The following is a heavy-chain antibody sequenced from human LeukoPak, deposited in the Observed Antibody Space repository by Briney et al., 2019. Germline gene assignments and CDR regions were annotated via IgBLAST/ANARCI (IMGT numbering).Heavy chain of an antibody. J-gene: IGHJ4*02. CDR3: ARWVNYDTSIYYYFEY. V-gene: IGHV3-23*01. CDR1: GFTYSSYA. D-gene: IGHD3-22*01. CDR2: ISGSGGT. Sequence: GGSLRLFCAASGFTYSSYAMSWVRQAPGKGLEWVSGISGSGGTYYAESVKGRFTISRDNSKNTLYLQMNSLRAEDTAVYFCARWVNYDTSIYYYFEYWGQGTLVTVSS.